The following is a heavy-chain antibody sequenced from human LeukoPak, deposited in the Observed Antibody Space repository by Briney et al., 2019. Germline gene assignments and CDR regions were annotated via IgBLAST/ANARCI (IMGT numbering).Heavy chain of an antibody. CDR1: GYTFTSCY. CDR3: ARGLWLGETHNPNWFDP. D-gene: IGHD3-10*01. V-gene: IGHV1-46*01. J-gene: IGHJ5*02. Sequence: ASVKVSRKASGYTFTSCYMHWVRQAPGQGLEWMGIINPSGGSTSYAQKFQGRVTMTRDMSTSTVYMELSSLRSEDTAVYYCARGLWLGETHNPNWFDPWGQGTLVTVSS. CDR2: INPSGGST.